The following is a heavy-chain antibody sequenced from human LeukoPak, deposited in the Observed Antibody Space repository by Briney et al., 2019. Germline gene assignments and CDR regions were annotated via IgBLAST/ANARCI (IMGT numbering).Heavy chain of an antibody. D-gene: IGHD1-26*01. CDR2: ISRDGSKK. J-gene: IGHJ1*01. V-gene: IGHV3-30*18. CDR3: AKDPYSGSFEYFQH. CDR1: GFTFSSYG. Sequence: GGGVVQPGRSLRLSCAASGFTFSSYGMHWVRQAPGKGLEWVAVISRDGSKKYYADSVKGRFTISRDNSKNTLYLQMNSLRDEDTAVYYCAKDPYSGSFEYFQHWGQGTLVTVSS.